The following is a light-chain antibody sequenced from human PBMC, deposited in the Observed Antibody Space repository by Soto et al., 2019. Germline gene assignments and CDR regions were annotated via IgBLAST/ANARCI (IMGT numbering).Light chain of an antibody. CDR3: QQYNSSSRT. V-gene: IGKV1-5*03. CDR2: KAS. CDR1: QSISSW. Sequence: DIQMTQSPSTLSASVGDRVTITCRASQSISSWLAWYQQKPGKAPKLLIYKASTLQSGVPSRFSGSGSGTEFTLTTSSLLPDDFATYYCQQYNSSSRTFGQGTKVDIK. J-gene: IGKJ1*01.